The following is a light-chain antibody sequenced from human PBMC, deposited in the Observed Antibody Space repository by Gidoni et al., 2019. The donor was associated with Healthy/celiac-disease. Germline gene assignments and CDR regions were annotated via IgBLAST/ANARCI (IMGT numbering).Light chain of an antibody. Sequence: QSAPTQPASVSGSPGQSITISCTGTSSDVGSYNLVSWYHQPPGKAPKLMIYEGSKRPSGVSNRFSGSKSGNTASLTISGLQAEDEADYYCCSYAGSSTWVFGGGTKLTVL. CDR2: EGS. CDR1: SSDVGSYNL. CDR3: CSYAGSSTWV. V-gene: IGLV2-23*01. J-gene: IGLJ3*02.